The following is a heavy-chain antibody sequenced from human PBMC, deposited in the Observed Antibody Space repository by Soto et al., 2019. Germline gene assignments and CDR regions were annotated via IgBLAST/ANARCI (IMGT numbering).Heavy chain of an antibody. Sequence: GASVKVSCKASGYTFTSYYIHWVRQAPGQGLEWMGIINPSGGSTSYAQKFQGRVTMTRDTSTSTVYMELSSLRSEDTAVYYCASRSTSGYYGQYYYYYGMDVWGQGTTVTVSS. V-gene: IGHV1-46*01. CDR1: GYTFTSYY. D-gene: IGHD3-22*01. CDR2: INPSGGST. J-gene: IGHJ6*02. CDR3: ASRSTSGYYGQYYYYYGMDV.